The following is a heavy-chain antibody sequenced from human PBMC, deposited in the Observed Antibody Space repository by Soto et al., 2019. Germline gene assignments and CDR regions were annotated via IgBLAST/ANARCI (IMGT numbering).Heavy chain of an antibody. Sequence: QVQLVQSGAEVKKPGASVKVSCKASGYTFTSYDMLWVRQARGQGLEWMGGISAYNCNTNYAQKLQGRVTMTTDTSTSTAYMELRSLRSDDTAVYYCARDPGFRSDYWGQGTLVTVSS. D-gene: IGHD3-9*01. CDR3: ARDPGFRSDY. CDR1: GYTFTSYD. J-gene: IGHJ4*02. V-gene: IGHV1-18*01. CDR2: ISAYNCNT.